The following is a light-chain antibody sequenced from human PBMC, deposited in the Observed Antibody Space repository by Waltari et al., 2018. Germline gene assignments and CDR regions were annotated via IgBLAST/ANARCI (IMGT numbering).Light chain of an antibody. CDR1: QSVFWSSNNKNY. CDR3: QQYYSSSFT. Sequence: DIVMTQSPDSLAVSLGERATINCKSSQSVFWSSNNKNYLAWYQQKPGQPPKLLIYWASTRESGVPDRFSGSGSGTDFTLTISSLQAEDVAFYYCQQYYSSSFTFGPGTKVDIK. V-gene: IGKV4-1*01. J-gene: IGKJ3*01. CDR2: WAS.